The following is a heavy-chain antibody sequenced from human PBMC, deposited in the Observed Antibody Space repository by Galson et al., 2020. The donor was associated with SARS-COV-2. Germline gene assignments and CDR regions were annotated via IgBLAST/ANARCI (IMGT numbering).Heavy chain of an antibody. V-gene: IGHV4-34*01. D-gene: IGHD2-15*01. CDR3: ARGADERGIIVVVPYYYSYMDV. J-gene: IGHJ6*03. CDR1: GGSFRNYY. Sequence: SETLSLTCAVYGGSFRNYYWTWIRQSPEKGLEWLGEINHRGSTNYNPSLKSRVAMSVDASKNQFSLSLSSVTAADTAVYYCARGADERGIIVVVPYYYSYMDVWGSGTTVTVSS. CDR2: INHRGST.